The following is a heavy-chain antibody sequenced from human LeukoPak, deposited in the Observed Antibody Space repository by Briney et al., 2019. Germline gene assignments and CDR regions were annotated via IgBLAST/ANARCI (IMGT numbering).Heavy chain of an antibody. CDR1: GGTFSSYA. J-gene: IGHJ4*02. Sequence: SVKVSCKASGGTFSSYAISWVRQAPGQGLEWMGGIIPIFGTANYAQKFQGRVTITADESTSAAYMELSSLRSEDTAVYYCASSIAAAGKDYWGQGTLVTVSS. D-gene: IGHD6-13*01. CDR3: ASSIAAAGKDY. V-gene: IGHV1-69*13. CDR2: IIPIFGTA.